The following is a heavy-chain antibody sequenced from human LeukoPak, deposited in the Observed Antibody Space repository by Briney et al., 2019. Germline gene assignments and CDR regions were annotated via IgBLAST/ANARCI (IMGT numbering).Heavy chain of an antibody. Sequence: GASVKVSCKASGYTFTGYFMHWVRQAPGQGLEWIGWINRNSGGTNYAQTFEGRVTMTRDTSISLAYMELNRLRADDTAVYYCARDRYDSSGYPPLWGQRTLVTVSS. J-gene: IGHJ4*02. CDR3: ARDRYDSSGYPPL. CDR2: INRNSGGT. D-gene: IGHD3-22*01. V-gene: IGHV1-2*02. CDR1: GYTFTGYF.